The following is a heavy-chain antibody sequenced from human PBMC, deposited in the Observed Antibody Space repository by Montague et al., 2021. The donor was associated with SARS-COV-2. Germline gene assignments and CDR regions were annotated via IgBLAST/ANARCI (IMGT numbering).Heavy chain of an antibody. CDR1: GVSVSSDHYC. CDR2: IFYDATS. V-gene: IGHV4-39*01. Sequence: SETLSLTCTVSGVSVSSDHYCWIWLPQTPGQGLDWIVYIFYDATSHPNPSLHSPVTISTYTSQCQLSLRLSSVTAADTAVYFCARHKAWNVAPYYFDYWGQGTVVTVSA. CDR3: ARHKAWNVAPYYFDY. J-gene: IGHJ4*02. D-gene: IGHD1-1*01.